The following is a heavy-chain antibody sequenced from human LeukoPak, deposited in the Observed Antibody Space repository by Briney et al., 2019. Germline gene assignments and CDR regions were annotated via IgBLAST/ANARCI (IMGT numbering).Heavy chain of an antibody. CDR2: ISGSGGST. Sequence: GSLRLSCAASGFAFSSYAMSWVRQAPGKGLEWVSAISGSGGSTYYADSVKGRFTISRDNSKNTLYLQMNSLRAEDTAVYYCASPEMVRGVITYFDYWGQGTLVTVSS. CDR3: ASPEMVRGVITYFDY. D-gene: IGHD3-10*01. J-gene: IGHJ4*02. V-gene: IGHV3-23*01. CDR1: GFAFSSYA.